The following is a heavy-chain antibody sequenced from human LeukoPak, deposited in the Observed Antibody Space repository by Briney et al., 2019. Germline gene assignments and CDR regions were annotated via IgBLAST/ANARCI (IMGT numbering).Heavy chain of an antibody. V-gene: IGHV3-7*04. D-gene: IGHD2-2*01. J-gene: IGHJ4*02. Sequence: GGSLRLSCAASGFTFSSYWMAWVRQAPGKGLEWVANIKQDGSEKYYVDSVKGRFTISRDNAKNSLYLQMNSLRAEDTAVYYCARAGFIYRSSTSCSYYFDYWGQGTLVTVSS. CDR2: IKQDGSEK. CDR1: GFTFSSYW. CDR3: ARAGFIYRSSTSCSYYFDY.